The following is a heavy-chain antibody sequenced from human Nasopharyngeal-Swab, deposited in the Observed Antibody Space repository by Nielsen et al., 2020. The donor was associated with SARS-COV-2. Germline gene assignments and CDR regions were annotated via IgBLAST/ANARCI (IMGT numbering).Heavy chain of an antibody. CDR1: VYSFTSYW. CDR2: IYPGDSDT. CDR3: ARRLKVGATEAFDI. V-gene: IGHV5-51*01. J-gene: IGHJ3*02. Sequence: KVSCKGSVYSFTSYWIGWVRQMPGKGLEWMGIIYPGDSDTRYSPSFQGQVTISADKSISTAYLQWSSLKASDTAMYYCARRLKVGATEAFDIWGQGTMVTVSS. D-gene: IGHD1-26*01.